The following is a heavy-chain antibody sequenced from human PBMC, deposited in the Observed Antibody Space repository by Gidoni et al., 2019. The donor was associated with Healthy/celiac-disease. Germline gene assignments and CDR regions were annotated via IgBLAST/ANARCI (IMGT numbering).Heavy chain of an antibody. Sequence: QVQLVESGGGVVQPGRSLRPSCAASGFTFSSHGLHWVRQAPGKGLEWVAVISYDGSNKYYADSVKGRFTISRDNSKNTLYLQMNSLRAEDTAVYYCAKGLIAAAGYFDYWGQGTLVTVSS. J-gene: IGHJ4*02. CDR3: AKGLIAAAGYFDY. CDR1: GFTFSSHG. V-gene: IGHV3-30*18. CDR2: ISYDGSNK. D-gene: IGHD6-13*01.